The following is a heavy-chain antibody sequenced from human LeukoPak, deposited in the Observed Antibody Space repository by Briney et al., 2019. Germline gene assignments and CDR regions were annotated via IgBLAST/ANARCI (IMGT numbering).Heavy chain of an antibody. J-gene: IGHJ4*02. D-gene: IGHD5-24*01. Sequence: SETLSLTCTVSGGSISSGDYHWNWIRQLPGKGLEWIGFIHDSGTTAYNPSLKRRVTMSVDTSKNQFSLNLSSVTAADTAVYYCARDPDGYKFFDYWGRGSPVVVSS. CDR2: IHDSGTT. CDR1: GGSISSGDYH. CDR3: ARDPDGYKFFDY. V-gene: IGHV4-61*08.